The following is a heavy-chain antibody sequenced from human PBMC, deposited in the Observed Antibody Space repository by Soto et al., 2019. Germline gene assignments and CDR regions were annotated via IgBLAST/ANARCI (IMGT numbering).Heavy chain of an antibody. CDR3: AGDNDFWSGYSDY. CDR2: MNPNSGST. CDR1: GYTFTSYD. Sequence: QVQLVQSGAEVKKPGASVKVSCKASGYTFTSYDINWVRQATGQGLEWMGWMNPNSGSTGYAQKFQGRVTMTRNTSISKAYMELSTLRSEAPAVYYCAGDNDFWSGYSDYWGQGTLVTVSS. J-gene: IGHJ4*02. V-gene: IGHV1-8*01. D-gene: IGHD3-3*01.